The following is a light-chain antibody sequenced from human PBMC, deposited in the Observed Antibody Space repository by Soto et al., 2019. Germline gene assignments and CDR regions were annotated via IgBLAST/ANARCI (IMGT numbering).Light chain of an antibody. Sequence: DIQMTQSPSTLSASVGDRVTITCRASQSISSWLAWYQQKPGKAPNLLIYKASSLESGVPSRFSGSGSGTEFTLTISSLQPDDFATYYCQQYNSYSTFGQGTKVHI. V-gene: IGKV1-5*03. J-gene: IGKJ1*01. CDR1: QSISSW. CDR2: KAS. CDR3: QQYNSYST.